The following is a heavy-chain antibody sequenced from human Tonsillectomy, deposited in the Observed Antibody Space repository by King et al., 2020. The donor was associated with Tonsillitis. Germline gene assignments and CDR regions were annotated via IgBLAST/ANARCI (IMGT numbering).Heavy chain of an antibody. V-gene: IGHV3-23*04. CDR1: GFTFSSYA. D-gene: IGHD6-19*01. CDR2: ISGSGGST. Sequence: VQLVESGGGLVQPGGSLRLSCAASGFTFSSYAMSWVRQAPGKGLKWVSSISGSGGSTYYADSVKGRFTISRDNSKNTLFLQMNSLRAEDTAVYYCARYQPIYSSGWNTVFDYWGQGTLVTVSS. J-gene: IGHJ4*02. CDR3: ARYQPIYSSGWNTVFDY.